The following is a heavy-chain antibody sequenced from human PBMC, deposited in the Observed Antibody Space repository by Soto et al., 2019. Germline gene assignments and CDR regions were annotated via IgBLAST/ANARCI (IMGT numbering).Heavy chain of an antibody. J-gene: IGHJ5*02. V-gene: IGHV1-69*13. D-gene: IGHD3-22*01. Sequence: GASVKVSCKASGGTFSSYAISWVRQAPGQGLEWMGGIIPIFGTANYAQKFQGRVTITADESTSTAYMELSSLRSEDTAVYYCARDRPDYYDSSALGVWFDPWGQGTLVTVS. CDR3: ARDRPDYYDSSALGVWFDP. CDR1: GGTFSSYA. CDR2: IIPIFGTA.